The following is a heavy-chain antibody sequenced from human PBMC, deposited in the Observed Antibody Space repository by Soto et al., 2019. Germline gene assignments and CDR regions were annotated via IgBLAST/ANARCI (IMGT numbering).Heavy chain of an antibody. V-gene: IGHV1-69*12. J-gene: IGHJ6*02. Sequence: QVQLVQSGAEVKKPGSSVKVSCKASGGTLSSYAISRVRQAPGQGLEWMGGIIPIFGTPNYAQKFQGRVTITADESMSTAYMELSILRSEDPAVYYCASSRKDSYYYGMDVWSQGTTVTVSS. CDR2: IIPIFGTP. CDR1: GGTLSSYA. CDR3: ASSRKDSYYYGMDV. D-gene: IGHD6-13*01.